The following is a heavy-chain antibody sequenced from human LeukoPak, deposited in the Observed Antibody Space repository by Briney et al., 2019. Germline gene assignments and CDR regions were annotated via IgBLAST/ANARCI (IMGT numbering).Heavy chain of an antibody. J-gene: IGHJ4*02. Sequence: GGSLRLSCVASGCSVSNYAMSWVRQAPRRGVEWVADLNGWQRFFQDSLMPRGTSSRDNSKSTLYLQLNSLTGDDTAVYYCVKEVPTYGYFDYWGRGTLVTVSS. CDR3: VKEVPTYGYFDY. CDR1: GCSVSNYA. D-gene: IGHD2-21*01. CDR2: LNGWQR. V-gene: IGHV3-23*01.